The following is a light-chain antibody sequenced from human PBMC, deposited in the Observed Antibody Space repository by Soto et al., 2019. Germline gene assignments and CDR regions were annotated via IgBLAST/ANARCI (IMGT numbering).Light chain of an antibody. CDR3: AAWDDSLNGPNYV. CDR2: SNN. V-gene: IGLV1-44*01. Sequence: QSVLTQPPSASGTPWQRVTISCSGSSSNIGSNTVNWYQQLPGTAPKLLIYSNNQRPSGVPDRFSGSKSGTSASLAISGLQSEDEADYYCAAWDDSLNGPNYVFGTGTKVTVL. J-gene: IGLJ1*01. CDR1: SSNIGSNT.